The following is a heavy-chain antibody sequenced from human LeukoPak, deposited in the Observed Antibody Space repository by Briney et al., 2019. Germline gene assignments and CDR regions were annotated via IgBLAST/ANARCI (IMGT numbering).Heavy chain of an antibody. Sequence: SQTLSLTCVISGDSVSSNNAAWNWIRQSPSRGLEWLGRTYYRSQWYNDYAESVKSRMTIKPDTSKNQVSLQVNSVTPEDTAVYYCARAGTSSDWYGNCFDSWGQGTLVTVSS. CDR1: GDSVSSNNAA. CDR2: TYYRSQWYN. J-gene: IGHJ5*01. D-gene: IGHD6-19*01. V-gene: IGHV6-1*01. CDR3: ARAGTSSDWYGNCFDS.